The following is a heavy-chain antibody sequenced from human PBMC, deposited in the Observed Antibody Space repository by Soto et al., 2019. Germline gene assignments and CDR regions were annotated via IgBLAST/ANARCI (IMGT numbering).Heavy chain of an antibody. CDR2: ISAYNGNT. Sequence: ASVKVSCKASGYTFTSYGISWVRQAPGQGLEWMGWISAYNGNTNYAQKLQGRVTMTTDTSTSTAYMELRSLRSDDTAVYYCARAMGIAARPDAYYYYGMDVWGQGTTVTVPS. V-gene: IGHV1-18*01. D-gene: IGHD6-6*01. CDR3: ARAMGIAARPDAYYYYGMDV. CDR1: GYTFTSYG. J-gene: IGHJ6*02.